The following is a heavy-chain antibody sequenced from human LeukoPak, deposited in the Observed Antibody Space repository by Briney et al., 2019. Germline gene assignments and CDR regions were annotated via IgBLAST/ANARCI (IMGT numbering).Heavy chain of an antibody. J-gene: IGHJ4*02. V-gene: IGHV4-59*01. Sequence: SEPLSLPCTVSGRSISSYYWRWIPQPPGKGLEWIGYIYYSGSTNYNPSLKSRVTISVDTSKNQFSLKLSSVTAADTAVYYCARLVSTTAYYFDYWGQGTLVTVSS. CDR1: GRSISSYY. D-gene: IGHD4-17*01. CDR2: IYYSGST. CDR3: ARLVSTTAYYFDY.